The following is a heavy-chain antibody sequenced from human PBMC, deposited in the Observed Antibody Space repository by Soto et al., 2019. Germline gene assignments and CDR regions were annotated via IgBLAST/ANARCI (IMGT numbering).Heavy chain of an antibody. CDR1: GGSISSGGYY. J-gene: IGHJ2*01. CDR3: ARARAGGHWYFDL. V-gene: IGHV4-31*03. CDR2: IYYSGST. Sequence: QVQLQESGPGLVKPSQTLSLTCTVSGGSISSGGYYWSWIRQHPGKGLEWIGYIYYSGSTYYNPSLKSRVTISVDTSKNHFSLKLSSVTAADTAVYYCARARAGGHWYFDLWGRGTLVTVSS.